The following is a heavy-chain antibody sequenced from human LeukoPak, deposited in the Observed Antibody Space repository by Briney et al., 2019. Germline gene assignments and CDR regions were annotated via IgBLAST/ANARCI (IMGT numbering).Heavy chain of an antibody. CDR3: ARDTGYSSSWYIDFIDY. D-gene: IGHD6-13*01. Sequence: GGSLRLSCAASGFTFSSYSMNWVRQAPGKGLEWVSSISSSSSYIYYADSVKGRFAISRDNAKNSLYLQMNSLRAGDTAVYYCARDTGYSSSWYIDFIDYWGQGTLVTVSS. CDR2: ISSSSSYI. J-gene: IGHJ4*02. CDR1: GFTFSSYS. V-gene: IGHV3-21*01.